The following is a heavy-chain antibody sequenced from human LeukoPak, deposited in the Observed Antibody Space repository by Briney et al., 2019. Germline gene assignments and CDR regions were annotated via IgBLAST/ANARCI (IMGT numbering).Heavy chain of an antibody. CDR2: INHSGST. J-gene: IGHJ5*02. CDR1: GGSFSGYY. V-gene: IGHV4-34*01. CDR3: ARGVYYDFWSGYYASEENWFDP. D-gene: IGHD3-3*01. Sequence: PSETLSLTCAVYGGSFSGYYWSWIRQPPGKGLEWIGEINHSGSTNYNPSLKSRVTISVDTSKNQFSLKLSSVTAADTAVYYCARGVYYDFWSGYYASEENWFDPWGQGTLVTVSS.